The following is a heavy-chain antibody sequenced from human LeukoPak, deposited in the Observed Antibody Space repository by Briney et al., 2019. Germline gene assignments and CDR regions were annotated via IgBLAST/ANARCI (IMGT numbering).Heavy chain of an antibody. CDR3: ARGPRVPLVPAAEVDP. D-gene: IGHD2-2*01. J-gene: IGHJ5*02. V-gene: IGHV4-34*01. Sequence: SETLSLTCAVYGGSFSGYYRSWIRQPPGKGLEWIGEINHSGSTNYNPSLKSRVTISVDTSKNQFSLKLSSVTAADTAVYYCARGPRVPLVPAAEVDPWGQGTLVTVSS. CDR2: INHSGST. CDR1: GGSFSGYY.